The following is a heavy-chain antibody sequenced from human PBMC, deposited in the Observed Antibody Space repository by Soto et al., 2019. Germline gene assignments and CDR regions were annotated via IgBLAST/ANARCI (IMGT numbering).Heavy chain of an antibody. CDR3: GTMPIVVEPAPMDV. D-gene: IGHD2-2*01. J-gene: IGHJ6*02. CDR1: GGSISSGDYY. Sequence: PSETLSLTCTVSGGSISSGDYYWSWIRQPPGKGLEWIGYTYYSGSTSYNASLKSRTSISADPSNNQFSLKLHSLTAADTAVYFCGTMPIVVEPAPMDVWGPGTSVTVSS. CDR2: TYYSGST. V-gene: IGHV4-30-4*01.